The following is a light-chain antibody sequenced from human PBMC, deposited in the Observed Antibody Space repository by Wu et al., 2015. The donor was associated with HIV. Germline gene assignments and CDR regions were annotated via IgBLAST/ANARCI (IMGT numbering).Light chain of an antibody. CDR3: QQYKSYSPYT. CDR2: DAS. J-gene: IGKJ2*01. Sequence: EIVMTQSPATLSVSPGERVTLSCRASQSVRDDLAWYQQKPGKVPQLLIFDASKLEPGVSPRFRGSGSGTEFTLTISSLQPDDFAIYYCQQYKSYSPYTFGQGTKLESK. V-gene: IGKV3-15*01. CDR1: QSVRDD.